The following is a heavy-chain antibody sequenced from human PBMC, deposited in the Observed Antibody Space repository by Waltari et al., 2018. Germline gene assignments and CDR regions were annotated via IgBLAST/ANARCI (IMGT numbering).Heavy chain of an antibody. CDR2: IYSGGST. CDR1: GGSISSGNYY. Sequence: QLHLQESGPGLVKPSETLSLTCTVSGGSISSGNYYWAWIRQPPGGGLQCIGSIYSGGSTYYNPSLESRVTMSVDTSKNQFSLKLSSVTAADTAVYYCARRAKDTSGYYYLDYWGRGALVTVSS. J-gene: IGHJ4*02. V-gene: IGHV4-39*01. CDR3: ARRAKDTSGYYYLDY. D-gene: IGHD3-22*01.